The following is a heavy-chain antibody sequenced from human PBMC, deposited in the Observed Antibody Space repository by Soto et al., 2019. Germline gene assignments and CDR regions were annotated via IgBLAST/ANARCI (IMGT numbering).Heavy chain of an antibody. CDR1: GFTFSSNG. J-gene: IGHJ5*01. V-gene: IGHV3-30*03. Sequence: QVQLVESGGGVVQPGRSLRLTCAASGFTFSSNGMHWVRQAPGKGLEWVALVAYGGSKTYYGDSVRGRFTISRDNSENTLYLQMNSLRAEDTAVYYCARWVGGSMYDNSGKYDSWGQGTLVTVSS. CDR2: VAYGGSKT. D-gene: IGHD3-22*01. CDR3: ARWVGGSMYDNSGKYDS.